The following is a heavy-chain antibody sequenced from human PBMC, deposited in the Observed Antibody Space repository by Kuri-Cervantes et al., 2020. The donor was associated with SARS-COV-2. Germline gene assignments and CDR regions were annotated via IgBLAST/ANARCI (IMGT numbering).Heavy chain of an antibody. J-gene: IGHJ4*02. Sequence: GGSLRLSCAASGFTFSNAWMSWVRQAPGKGLEWVGRIKSKTDGGTTDYAAPVKGRFTISRDDSKNTLYLQMNSLKTEDTAVYYCAKDPALSRGDFDYWGQGTLVTVSS. V-gene: IGHV3-15*01. CDR1: GFTFSNAW. CDR3: AKDPALSRGDFDY. CDR2: IKSKTDGGTT. D-gene: IGHD3-16*01.